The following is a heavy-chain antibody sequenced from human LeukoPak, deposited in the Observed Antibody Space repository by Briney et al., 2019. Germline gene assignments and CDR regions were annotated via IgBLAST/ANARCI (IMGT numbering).Heavy chain of an antibody. D-gene: IGHD4-11*01. J-gene: IGHJ4*02. CDR2: IWNDGSKE. CDR3: AKDAQRGFDYSNPLEY. Sequence: GGSLRLSCAASGFTFSQFGMHGVRQALGKGREWGGLIWNDGSKEYYADSVKGRYTISRENTKNTVSLQMNSLRDEDTAVYYCAKDAQRGFDYSNPLEYWGQGTLVTVSS. CDR1: GFTFSQFG. V-gene: IGHV3-33*06.